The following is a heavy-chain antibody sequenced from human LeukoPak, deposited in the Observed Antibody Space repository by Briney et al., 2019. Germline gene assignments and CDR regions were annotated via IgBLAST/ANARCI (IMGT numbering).Heavy chain of an antibody. CDR1: GFTFSSYS. CDR2: ISSSSSTI. D-gene: IGHD6-6*01. CDR3: AREAARVSFDY. V-gene: IGHV3-48*01. J-gene: IGHJ4*02. Sequence: GGSLRLSCAASGFTFSSYSMNWVRQAPGKGLEWVSYISSSSSTIYYADSVKGRFTISRDNAKNSLYLQMNSLRAEDTAVYYCAREAARVSFDYWGQGTLVTASS.